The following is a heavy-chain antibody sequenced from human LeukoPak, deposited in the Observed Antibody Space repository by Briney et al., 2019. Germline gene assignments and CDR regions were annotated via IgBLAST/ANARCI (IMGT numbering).Heavy chain of an antibody. CDR1: VFTFSSYG. V-gene: IGHV3-30*02. Sequence: PGGALRLSCAPSVFTFSSYGMHWVRQAPGKGLEWVAFIRYDGSNRYYADSVKGRFTISRDNYKNTLYLPMNSVRAEDTAVYYCAKDLGLGAVVTFLYMDVWGKGTTVTVSS. CDR2: IRYDGSNR. CDR3: AKDLGLGAVVTFLYMDV. D-gene: IGHD4-23*01. J-gene: IGHJ6*03.